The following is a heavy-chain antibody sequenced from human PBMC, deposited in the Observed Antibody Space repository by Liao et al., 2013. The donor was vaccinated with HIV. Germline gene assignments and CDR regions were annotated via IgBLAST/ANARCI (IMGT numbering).Heavy chain of an antibody. Sequence: QLQLQESGSGLVKPSQTLSLTCAVSGGSISTSGYSWSWIRQPPGKGLEWIGFFYHSGSTSYYPSLKSRVTISIDRPKNQFSLRLSSVTAADTAVYYCARRSPEHWGRYFDFWGQGTLVSVSS. CDR2: FYHSGST. V-gene: IGHV4-30-2*01. CDR1: GGSISTSGYS. CDR3: ARRSPEHWGRYFDF. D-gene: IGHD7-27*01. J-gene: IGHJ4*02.